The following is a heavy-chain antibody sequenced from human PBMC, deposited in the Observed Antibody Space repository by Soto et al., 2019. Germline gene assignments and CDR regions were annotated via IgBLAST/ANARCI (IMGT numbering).Heavy chain of an antibody. CDR1: GGTLNSYA. J-gene: IGHJ6*02. CDR2: IIPIFGNT. V-gene: IGHV1-69*12. D-gene: IGHD1-1*01. CDR3: ARGTVTGSEYYFYYYGMDG. Sequence: QVQLVQSGVEVKKPGSSVKVSCKASGGTLNSYAIDWVRQAPGQGLEWMGGIIPIFGNTYYAQRLQGRVKLTADESTRTAYMELSTLTSEDTAVYYCARGTVTGSEYYFYYYGMDGWGQGTTVIVSS.